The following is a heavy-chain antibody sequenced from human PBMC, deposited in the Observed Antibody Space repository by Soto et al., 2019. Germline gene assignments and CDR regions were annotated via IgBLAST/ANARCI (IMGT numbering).Heavy chain of an antibody. CDR2: IHPIFGTP. CDR1: GGTFTSYG. J-gene: IGHJ6*02. Sequence: QVQLVQSGAEVKKPGSSVKVSCKASGGTFTSYGIGWVRQAPGQGLEWMGGIHPIFGTPNYAQNFRGRVTITADESTSTAYVELSSLRSEDTAVYYCAVRSTYSHYYYAMDVWGQGTTVTVSS. V-gene: IGHV1-69*01. CDR3: AVRSTYSHYYYAMDV. D-gene: IGHD3-3*01.